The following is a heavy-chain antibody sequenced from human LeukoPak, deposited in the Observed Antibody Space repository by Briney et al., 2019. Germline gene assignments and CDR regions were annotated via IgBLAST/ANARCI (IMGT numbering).Heavy chain of an antibody. J-gene: IGHJ3*02. CDR1: GGSISSYY. CDR3: ARGVAAAEVPLGAFDI. CDR2: IYTSGST. D-gene: IGHD6-13*01. Sequence: SETLSLTCTVSGGSISSYYWSWIRQPAGKGLEWIGRIYTSGSTNYNPSLKSRVTMSVDTSKNQFSLKLSSVTAADTAVYYCARGVAAAEVPLGAFDIWGQGTMVTASS. V-gene: IGHV4-4*07.